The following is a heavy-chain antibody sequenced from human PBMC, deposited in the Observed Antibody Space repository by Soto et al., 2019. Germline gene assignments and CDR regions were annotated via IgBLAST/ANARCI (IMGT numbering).Heavy chain of an antibody. Sequence: GGSLRLSCAASGFTISSSSMHWVRQAPGRGLEWVSYISYSSSITRYADSVKGRFTVSRDTAKNSLYLQMNSLRSEDTAVYYCARELSHASSSSSPAYWGQGTLVTVSS. CDR1: GFTISSSS. CDR3: ARELSHASSSSSPAY. V-gene: IGHV3-48*01. D-gene: IGHD6-6*01. CDR2: ISYSSSIT. J-gene: IGHJ4*02.